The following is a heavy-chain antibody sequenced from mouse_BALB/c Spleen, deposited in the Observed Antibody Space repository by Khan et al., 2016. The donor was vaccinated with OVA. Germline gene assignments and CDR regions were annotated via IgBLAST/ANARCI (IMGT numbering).Heavy chain of an antibody. CDR1: GYTFTDYS. Sequence: QVQLKQSGPELKKPGETVKISCKASGYTFTDYSMHWVKQAPGKGLKWMGWINTETGEPTYADDFKGRFAFYLESSARAAYLQINNLKNEDTATYFCARDRYDYFDYWGQGTTLTVSS. J-gene: IGHJ2*01. CDR2: INTETGEP. D-gene: IGHD2-14*01. V-gene: IGHV9-2-1*01. CDR3: ARDRYDYFDY.